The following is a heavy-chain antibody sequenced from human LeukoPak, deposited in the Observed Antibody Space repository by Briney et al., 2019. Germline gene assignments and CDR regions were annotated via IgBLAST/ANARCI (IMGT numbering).Heavy chain of an antibody. CDR1: GFTFSSYS. D-gene: IGHD5-18*01. V-gene: IGHV3-48*01. CDR3: ARGAVDTAMVMDF. Sequence: GGSLRLSCAASGFTFSSYSMNWVRQGPGKGLEWVSYISSTSSAIYYADFVKGRFTISRDNDKNSLYLQMNSLRAEDTAVYYCARGAVDTAMVMDFWGQGTLVTVSS. CDR2: ISSTSSAI. J-gene: IGHJ4*02.